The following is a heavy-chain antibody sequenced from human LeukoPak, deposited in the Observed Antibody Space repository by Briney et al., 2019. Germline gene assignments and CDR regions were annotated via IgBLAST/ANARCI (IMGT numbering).Heavy chain of an antibody. V-gene: IGHV4-61*02. CDR2: IYTSGST. D-gene: IGHD6-13*01. CDR3: ARRRQQLAYMDV. Sequence: PSQTLSLTCTVSGGSISSGSYYWSWIRQPAGKGLEWIGRIYTSGSTNYNPSLKSRVTISVDTSKNQFSLKLSSVTPADTAVYYCARRRQQLAYMDVWGKGTTVTVSS. CDR1: GGSISSGSYY. J-gene: IGHJ6*03.